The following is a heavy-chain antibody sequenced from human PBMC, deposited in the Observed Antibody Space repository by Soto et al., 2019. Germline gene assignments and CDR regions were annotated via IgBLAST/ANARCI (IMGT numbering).Heavy chain of an antibody. D-gene: IGHD6-19*01. CDR3: ARYSSGSSDPRLDS. J-gene: IGHJ4*02. V-gene: IGHV4-4*02. CDR2: IYHSGST. Sequence: SETLSLTCAVSGGSISNNNWWHWVRQPPGKGLEWIGEIYHSGSTKYNPSLESRVTISVDKPKNQFSLRLSSVTAADTAVYYCARYSSGSSDPRLDSWGQGTLVTVSS. CDR1: GGSISNNNW.